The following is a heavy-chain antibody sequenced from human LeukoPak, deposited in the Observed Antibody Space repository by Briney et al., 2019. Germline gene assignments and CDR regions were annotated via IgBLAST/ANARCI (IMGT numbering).Heavy chain of an antibody. CDR2: ISGSGGST. J-gene: IGHJ5*02. V-gene: IGHV3-23*01. CDR3: AQDQRAHWFDP. Sequence: GGSLRLSCVASGFTFSSYGMHWVRQAPGKGLEWVSAISGSGGSTYYADSVKGRFTISRDNSKNTLYLQMNSLRAEDTAVYYCAQDQRAHWFDPWGQGTLVTISS. CDR1: GFTFSSYG. D-gene: IGHD6-25*01.